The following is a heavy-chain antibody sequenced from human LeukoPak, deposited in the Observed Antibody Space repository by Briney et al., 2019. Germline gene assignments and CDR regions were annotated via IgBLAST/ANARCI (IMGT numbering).Heavy chain of an antibody. V-gene: IGHV3-66*01. CDR3: AREFSNWNDGGSHYYFYYGMDV. CDR1: GFTVSSNY. CDR2: IYSSGST. J-gene: IGHJ6*02. D-gene: IGHD1-1*01. Sequence: PGGSLRLSCAASGFTVSSNYMSWVRQAPGKGLEWVSVIYSSGSTYYADSVEDRFTLSRDNSKNTVYLQMDSLTAEDTGVYFCAREFSNWNDGGSHYYFYYGMDVWGQGTTVTVSS.